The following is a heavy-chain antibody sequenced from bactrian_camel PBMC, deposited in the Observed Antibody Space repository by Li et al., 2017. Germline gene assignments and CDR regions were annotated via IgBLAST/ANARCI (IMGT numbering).Heavy chain of an antibody. J-gene: IGHJ4*01. D-gene: IGHD4*01. Sequence: VQLVESGGGSAQVGGSLRLSCTTFPGTAFKAWFRQIPGKEREGVAAIFTGSGRDYYAASVTGRFTISRDDAKNTLYLQMNSLKTDDTAVYYCAGRDLYGDYLLVQLGYNFWGQGTQVTVS. CDR2: IFTGSGRD. V-gene: IGHV3S54*01. CDR3: AGRDLYGDYLLVQLGYNF. CDR1: PGTAF.